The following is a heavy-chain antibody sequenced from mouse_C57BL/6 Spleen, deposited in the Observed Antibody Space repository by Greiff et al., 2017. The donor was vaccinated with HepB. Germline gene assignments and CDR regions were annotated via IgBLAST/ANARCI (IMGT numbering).Heavy chain of an antibody. Sequence: QVQLQQPGAELVRPGSSVKLSCKASGYTFTSYWMHWVKQRPIQGLEWIGNIDPSDSETHYNQKFKDKATLTVDKSSSTAYMKLSSRTSEDSAVYYCAREGGNYYGSSYWYFDVWGTGTTVTVSS. D-gene: IGHD1-1*01. V-gene: IGHV1-52*01. J-gene: IGHJ1*03. CDR3: AREGGNYYGSSYWYFDV. CDR2: IDPSDSET. CDR1: GYTFTSYW.